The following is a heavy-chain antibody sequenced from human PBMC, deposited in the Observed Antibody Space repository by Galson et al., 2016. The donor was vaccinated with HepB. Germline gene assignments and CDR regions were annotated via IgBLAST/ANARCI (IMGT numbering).Heavy chain of an antibody. V-gene: IGHV3-7*03. D-gene: IGHD6-19*01. CDR1: GFTFSSYW. Sequence: SLRLSCAVSGFTFSSYWMSWVRQAPGKGLEWVANIKEDGNEKYYVDSVKGRFSISRDSAKNSLYLQMNSLRAEDTAVYYCARDEGKSSGGSSQFAYWGQGTLVSVSS. CDR2: IKEDGNEK. CDR3: ARDEGKSSGGSSQFAY. J-gene: IGHJ4*02.